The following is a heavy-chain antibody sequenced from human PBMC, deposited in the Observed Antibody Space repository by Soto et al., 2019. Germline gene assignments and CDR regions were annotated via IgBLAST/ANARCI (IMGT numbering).Heavy chain of an antibody. V-gene: IGHV3-48*01. Sequence: EVQLVESGGGLVQPGGSLRLSCAASGFTFSSYSMNWVRQAPGKGLVWVSYISSSSSTIYYADSVKGRFTISRDNAKNSLYLQMNSLRAEDTAVYYCARDPIWGGIYYFDYWGQGTLVTVSS. CDR3: ARDPIWGGIYYFDY. CDR1: GFTFSSYS. D-gene: IGHD3-16*01. CDR2: ISSSSSTI. J-gene: IGHJ4*02.